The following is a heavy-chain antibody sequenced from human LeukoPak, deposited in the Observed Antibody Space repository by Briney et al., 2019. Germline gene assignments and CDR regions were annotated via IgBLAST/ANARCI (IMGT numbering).Heavy chain of an antibody. CDR3: VSAKPANY. J-gene: IGHJ4*02. Sequence: PSETLSLACTVSRGSISINSYYWGGIRQPPGKGLEYIGNVYYSGSTYYNSSLKSRVTISADTSKNQFSLKLTSVTAADTAVYYCVSAKPANYWGQGILVTVSS. V-gene: IGHV4-39*01. CDR1: RGSISINSYY. CDR2: VYYSGST.